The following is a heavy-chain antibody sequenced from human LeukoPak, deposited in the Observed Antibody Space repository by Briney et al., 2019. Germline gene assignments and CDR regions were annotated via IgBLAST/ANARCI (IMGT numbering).Heavy chain of an antibody. CDR2: INSDGSST. J-gene: IGHJ5*02. D-gene: IGHD5-18*01. CDR3: AGGASAAMVP. CDR1: GFTFSSYW. V-gene: IGHV3-74*01. Sequence: GGSLRLSCAVSGFTFSSYWMHWVRQAPGKGLVWVSRINSDGSSTIYADSVKGRFTISRDNAKNTLYLQMNSLRAEDTAVYYCAGGASAAMVPRGQGTLVTVSS.